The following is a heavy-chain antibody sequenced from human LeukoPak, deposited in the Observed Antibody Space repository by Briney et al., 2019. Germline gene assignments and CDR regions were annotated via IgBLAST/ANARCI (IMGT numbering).Heavy chain of an antibody. D-gene: IGHD3-9*01. J-gene: IGHJ4*02. V-gene: IGHV3-23*01. CDR3: AKWGDYDVLTGYYVSDF. CDR1: GFIFSNYA. CDR2: ISGRSDNT. Sequence: GASLRLSCAASGFIFSNYAMYWVRQAPGKGLEWVSAISGRSDNTYYADSVKGRFTLSRDSSKNTLYLQMNSLRADDTAVYYCAKWGDYDVLTGYYVSDFWGQGTLVTVSS.